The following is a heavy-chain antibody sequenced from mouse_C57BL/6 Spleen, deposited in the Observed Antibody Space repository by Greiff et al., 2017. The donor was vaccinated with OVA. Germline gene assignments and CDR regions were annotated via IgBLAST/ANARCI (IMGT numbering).Heavy chain of an antibody. Sequence: EVQLQQSGPELVKPGASVKISCKASGYTFTDYYMNWVKQSPGKSLEWIGDINPDNGGTSYNEKFKGKATLTVDTSSSTAYMELRSLASEDSAVYYCASCGLAWFAYWGQGTLVTVSA. CDR3: ASCGLAWFAY. J-gene: IGHJ3*01. D-gene: IGHD1-1*02. CDR1: GYTFTDYY. CDR2: INPDNGGT. V-gene: IGHV1-26*01.